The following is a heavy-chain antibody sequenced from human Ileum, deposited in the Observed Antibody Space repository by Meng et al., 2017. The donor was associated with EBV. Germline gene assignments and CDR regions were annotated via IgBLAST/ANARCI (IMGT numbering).Heavy chain of an antibody. CDR1: GYTFTGYD. Sequence: QVQLLQTGAAVEKPGASVKVSCQGSGYTFTGYDMHWVRQAPGQGLEWMGWINPNSGGTNYAQKFQGWVTMTRDTSISTAYMELSRLRSDDTAVYYCARDWEGSWAVFDYWGQGTLVTVSS. CDR3: ARDWEGSWAVFDY. D-gene: IGHD6-13*01. J-gene: IGHJ4*02. CDR2: INPNSGGT. V-gene: IGHV1-2*04.